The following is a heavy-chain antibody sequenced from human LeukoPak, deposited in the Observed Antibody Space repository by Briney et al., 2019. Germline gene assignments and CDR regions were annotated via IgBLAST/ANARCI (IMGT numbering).Heavy chain of an antibody. CDR2: IYYSGNT. Sequence: SETLSLTCTVSGVSISSSNSYWGWIRQPPGKGLEWIGSIYYSGNTYYNASLKSQVSISIDTSKNQFSLRLTSVTAADTAVYYCARDIIHDYDYVWGSYRFLNSDGWFDPWGQGTLVTVSS. V-gene: IGHV4-39*07. CDR3: ARDIIHDYDYVWGSYRFLNSDGWFDP. CDR1: GVSISSSNSY. D-gene: IGHD3-16*02. J-gene: IGHJ5*02.